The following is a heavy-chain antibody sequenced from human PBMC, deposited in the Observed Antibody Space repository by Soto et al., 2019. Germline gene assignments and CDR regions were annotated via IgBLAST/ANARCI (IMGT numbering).Heavy chain of an antibody. J-gene: IGHJ4*02. CDR1: GFTFSSYA. D-gene: IGHD5-18*01. CDR3: ARVSTWIQLWTFDY. V-gene: IGHV3-30-3*01. CDR2: ISYDGSNK. Sequence: GGSLRLSCAASGFTFSSYAMHWVRQAPGKGLEWVAVISYDGSNKYYADSVKGRFTISRDNSKNTLYLQMNSLRAEDTAVYYCARVSTWIQLWTFDYWGQGTLVTVSS.